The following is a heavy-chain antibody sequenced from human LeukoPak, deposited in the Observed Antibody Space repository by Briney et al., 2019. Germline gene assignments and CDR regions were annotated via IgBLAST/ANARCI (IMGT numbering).Heavy chain of an antibody. J-gene: IGHJ4*02. Sequence: PGESLKIPCKGSGYSFTSYWIGWVRQMPGKGLEWMGIIYPGDSDTRYSPSFQGQVTISADKSISTAYLQWSSLKASDTAMYYCARHSSSNGDYRNEVDYWGQGTLVTVSS. CDR1: GYSFTSYW. CDR2: IYPGDSDT. V-gene: IGHV5-51*01. D-gene: IGHD4-17*01. CDR3: ARHSSSNGDYRNEVDY.